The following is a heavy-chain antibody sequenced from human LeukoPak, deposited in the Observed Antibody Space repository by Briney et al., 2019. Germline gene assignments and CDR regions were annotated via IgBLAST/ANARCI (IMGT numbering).Heavy chain of an antibody. Sequence: PGGSLRLSCAASGFTFSSCAMSWVRQAPGKGLEWVSAISGSGGNTYYADSVKGRFTISRDNSKNTLYLQMNSLRAEDTAVYYCAEVPLSAAGGWFDPWGQGTLVTVSS. V-gene: IGHV3-23*01. CDR2: ISGSGGNT. J-gene: IGHJ5*02. CDR3: AEVPLSAAGGWFDP. D-gene: IGHD6-13*01. CDR1: GFTFSSCA.